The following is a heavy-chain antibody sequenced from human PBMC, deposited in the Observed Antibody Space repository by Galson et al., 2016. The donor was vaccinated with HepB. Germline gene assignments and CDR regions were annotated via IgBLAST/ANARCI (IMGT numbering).Heavy chain of an antibody. CDR3: GRPTTHNWFDP. D-gene: IGHD5-12*01. CDR1: GFTFSSYS. J-gene: IGHJ5*02. CDR2: ISSTSDTI. V-gene: IGHV3-48*02. Sequence: SLRLSCAASGFTFSSYSMNWVRQAPGKGLEWLSYISSTSDTIYYADSVRGRFTISRDNAKNSLYLQMNNLRDEDTAVYYCGRPTTHNWFDPWGQRTLVTVSS.